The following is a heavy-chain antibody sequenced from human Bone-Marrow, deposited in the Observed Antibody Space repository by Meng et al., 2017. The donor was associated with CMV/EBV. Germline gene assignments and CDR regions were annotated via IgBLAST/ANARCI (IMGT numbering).Heavy chain of an antibody. CDR1: GGSISRNNC. J-gene: IGHJ5*02. CDR2: TSQSGRT. Sequence: SETLSLTCGVSGGSISRNNCWNWVRQPPGKGLEWIGETSQSGRTIYNPSLESRVTISVDTSKNQFSLKLSSVTAADTAVYYCARAWYYDFWSGRNWFDPWGQGTLVTVSS. V-gene: IGHV4-4*02. CDR3: ARAWYYDFWSGRNWFDP. D-gene: IGHD3-3*01.